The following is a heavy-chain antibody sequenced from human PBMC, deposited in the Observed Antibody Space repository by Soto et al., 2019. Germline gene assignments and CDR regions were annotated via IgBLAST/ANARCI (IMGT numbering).Heavy chain of an antibody. Sequence: EVQLVESGGGLVHPGGSLRLSCVASGFTFSSYSMNWVRQAPGKGLEWISYISSSSITIYYADSVKGRFTISRDNAKNSLYLQKNSPGAEDTAVYYCATVVRYPPRIDYWGQGTMVTVSS. CDR1: GFTFSSYS. D-gene: IGHD3-9*01. J-gene: IGHJ4*02. V-gene: IGHV3-48*01. CDR2: ISSSSITI. CDR3: ATVVRYPPRIDY.